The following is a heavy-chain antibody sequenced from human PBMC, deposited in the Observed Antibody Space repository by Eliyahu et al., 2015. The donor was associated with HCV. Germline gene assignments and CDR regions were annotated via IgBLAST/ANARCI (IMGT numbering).Heavy chain of an antibody. J-gene: IGHJ4*02. CDR3: AREARNSGWSQVYYFDY. V-gene: IGHV1-2*02. CDR1: GYTFTGYY. Sequence: VKVSCKASGYTFTGYYMHWVRQAPGQGLEWMGWINPNSGGTNYAQKFQGRVTMTRDTSISTAYMELSRLRSDDTAVYYCAREARNSGWSQVYYFDYWGQGTLVTVSS. CDR2: INPNSGGT. D-gene: IGHD6-19*01.